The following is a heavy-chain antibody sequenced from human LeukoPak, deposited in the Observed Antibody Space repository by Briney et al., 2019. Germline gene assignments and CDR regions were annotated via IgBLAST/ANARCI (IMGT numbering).Heavy chain of an antibody. J-gene: IGHJ4*02. CDR1: GYTFTSYG. CDR3: ARDKVPSSWHRYYFDY. D-gene: IGHD6-13*01. Sequence: VASVKVSCKASGYTFTSYGISWVRQAPGQGLEWMGWISAYNGNTNYAQKLQGRVTMTTDTSTSTAYMELRSLRSDDTAVYYCARDKVPSSWHRYYFDYWGQGTLVTVSS. V-gene: IGHV1-18*01. CDR2: ISAYNGNT.